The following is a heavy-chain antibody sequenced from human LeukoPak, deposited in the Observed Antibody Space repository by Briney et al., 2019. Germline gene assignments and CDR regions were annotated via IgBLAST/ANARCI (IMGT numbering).Heavy chain of an antibody. Sequence: GGSLRLSCAASGLTVSDNYMTWVRQAQGKGLVWVSVIYAGGSTFYAASVKGRFTISRDNPKNTVYLQMNSLRAEDTAVYYCARDRSYDSSGYPFDFWGQGTLVTVSS. CDR2: IYAGGST. CDR1: GLTVSDNY. D-gene: IGHD3-22*01. J-gene: IGHJ4*02. V-gene: IGHV3-66*02. CDR3: ARDRSYDSSGYPFDF.